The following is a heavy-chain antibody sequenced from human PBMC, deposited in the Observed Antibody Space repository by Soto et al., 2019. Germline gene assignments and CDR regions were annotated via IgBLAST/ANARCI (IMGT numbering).Heavy chain of an antibody. Sequence: SVKVSCKASGGTFSSYAISWVRQAPGQGLEWMGGIIPIFGTANYAQKFQGRVTITADEATSTAYMELSSLRSEDTAVYYCARANDIVGALLWFDPWGQGPLIPVS. CDR3: ARANDIVGALLWFDP. J-gene: IGHJ5*02. CDR2: IIPIFGTA. V-gene: IGHV1-69*13. CDR1: GGTFSSYA. D-gene: IGHD1-26*01.